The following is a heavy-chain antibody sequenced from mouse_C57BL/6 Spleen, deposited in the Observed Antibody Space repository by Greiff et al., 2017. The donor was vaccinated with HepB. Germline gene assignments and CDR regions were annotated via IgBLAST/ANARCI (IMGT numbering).Heavy chain of an antibody. CDR1: GFTFSDYG. V-gene: IGHV5-17*01. CDR3: ARGDDGYPYYFDY. Sequence: EVMLVESGGGLVKPGGSLKLSCAASGFTFSDYGMHWVRQAPEKGLEWVAYISSGSSTIYYADTVKGRFTISRDNAKNTLFLQMTSLRSEDTAMYYCARGDDGYPYYFDYWGQGTTLTVSS. CDR2: ISSGSSTI. D-gene: IGHD2-3*01. J-gene: IGHJ2*01.